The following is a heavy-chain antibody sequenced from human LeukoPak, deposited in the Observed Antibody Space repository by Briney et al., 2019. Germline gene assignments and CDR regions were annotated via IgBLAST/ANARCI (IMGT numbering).Heavy chain of an antibody. Sequence: PSETLSLTCAVYGGSFSGYYWSRIRQPPGKGLEWIGEINHSGSTNYNPSLKSRVTISVDTSKNQFSLKLSSVTAADTAVYYCARGGGWFGPSDAFDIWGQGTMVTVSS. V-gene: IGHV4-34*01. CDR2: INHSGST. J-gene: IGHJ3*02. D-gene: IGHD3-10*01. CDR1: GGSFSGYY. CDR3: ARGGGWFGPSDAFDI.